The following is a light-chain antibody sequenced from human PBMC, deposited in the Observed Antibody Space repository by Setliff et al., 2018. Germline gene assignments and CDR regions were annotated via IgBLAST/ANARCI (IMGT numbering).Light chain of an antibody. CDR3: CSYAGSFTGV. J-gene: IGLJ3*02. CDR2: EVD. CDR1: SSDAGGYNY. V-gene: IGLV2-11*01. Sequence: QSVLTQPRSVSGSPGQSVTISCTGTSSDAGGYNYVSWYQQHPGKAPKLMIYEVDKRPSGVPDRFSGSKSGNTASLTISGLQTEDEVDYYCCSYAGSFTGVFGGGTQLTVL.